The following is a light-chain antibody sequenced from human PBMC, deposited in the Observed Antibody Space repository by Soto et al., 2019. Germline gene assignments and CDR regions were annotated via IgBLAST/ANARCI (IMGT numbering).Light chain of an antibody. CDR3: RQSYSTLWT. CDR1: QSISSY. Sequence: DIQMTQSPSSLSASVGDRVTITCRASQSISSYLNWYQQKPGKAPKLLIYAASSLQSGVPSRFSGSGAGTYFTLNISSLQPEDFATYYCRQSYSTLWTFGQGTKVEIK. V-gene: IGKV1-39*01. J-gene: IGKJ1*01. CDR2: AAS.